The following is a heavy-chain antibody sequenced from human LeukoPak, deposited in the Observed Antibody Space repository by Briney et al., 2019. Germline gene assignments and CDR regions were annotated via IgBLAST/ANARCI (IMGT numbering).Heavy chain of an antibody. CDR2: IVSSSHVT. CDR1: GFTFSDYS. V-gene: IGHV3-48*04. CDR3: AREDDDSGPNTFDF. D-gene: IGHD4-17*01. Sequence: GGSLRLSCAASGFTFSDYSMNWVRQAPGKGPEWLSYIVSSSHVTHYADSVMGRFTISRDNAKSSLYLQVDSLRTDDTAVYYWAREDDDSGPNTFDFWGPGTKVTVS. J-gene: IGHJ3*01.